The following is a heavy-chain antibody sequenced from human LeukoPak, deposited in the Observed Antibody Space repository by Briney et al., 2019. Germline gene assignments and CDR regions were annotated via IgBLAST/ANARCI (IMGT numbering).Heavy chain of an antibody. Sequence: AASVKVSCKASGYTFTSYAMNWVRQAPGQGLEWMGWINTNTGNPTYAQGFTGRFVFSLDTSVSTAYPQISSLKAEDTAVYYCARGPKYYYDSSGYYYVFDYWGQGTLVTVSS. CDR1: GYTFTSYA. D-gene: IGHD3-22*01. CDR3: ARGPKYYYDSSGYYYVFDY. CDR2: INTNTGNP. V-gene: IGHV7-4-1*02. J-gene: IGHJ4*02.